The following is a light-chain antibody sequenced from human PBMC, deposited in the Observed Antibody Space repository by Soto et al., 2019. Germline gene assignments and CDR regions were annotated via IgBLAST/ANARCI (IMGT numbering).Light chain of an antibody. Sequence: EVVMTQSPDTLSVSPGQRATLSCRASQCVNSNLAWYQQKLGQPPRLLIYGASTRATDIPPRFSGSGSGTDFTLTINRLQSEDFAIYYCQQYNNWPRTFGQGTKVEIK. J-gene: IGKJ1*01. CDR3: QQYNNWPRT. V-gene: IGKV3-15*01. CDR2: GAS. CDR1: QCVNSN.